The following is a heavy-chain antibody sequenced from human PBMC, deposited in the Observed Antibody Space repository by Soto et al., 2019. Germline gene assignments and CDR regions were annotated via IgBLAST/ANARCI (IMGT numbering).Heavy chain of an antibody. CDR1: GFSFTTYT. Sequence: GGSLRLSCAASGFSFTTYTMTWVRQAPGKGLEWVSVISSRSGSSKYYADSVKGRFTISRDNAKNSLYLQMNSLSADDTAMYYCARKGVSNLDFWGQGTLVTVSS. V-gene: IGHV3-21*01. D-gene: IGHD2-8*01. CDR3: ARKGVSNLDF. CDR2: ISSRSGSSK. J-gene: IGHJ4*02.